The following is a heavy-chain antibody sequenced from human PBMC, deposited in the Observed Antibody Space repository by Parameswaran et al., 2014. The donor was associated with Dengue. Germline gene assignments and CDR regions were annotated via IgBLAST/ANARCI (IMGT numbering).Heavy chain of an antibody. Sequence: WIRQPPGKGLEWVANIKQDGSEKFYVDSVKGRFTISRDSAKNSLYLQMNSLRAEDTAVYYCARVSSDCSSTRCYKDRALDYWGQGTLVTVSS. V-gene: IGHV3-7*01. J-gene: IGHJ4*02. CDR3: ARVSSDCSSTRCYKDRALDY. CDR2: IKQDGSEK. D-gene: IGHD2-2*02.